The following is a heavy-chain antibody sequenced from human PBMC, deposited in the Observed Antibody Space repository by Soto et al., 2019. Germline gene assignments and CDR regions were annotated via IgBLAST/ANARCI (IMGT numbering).Heavy chain of an antibody. CDR1: GYTFTSYG. D-gene: IGHD6-19*01. CDR2: ISAYNGNT. J-gene: IGHJ6*02. CDR3: XXXXXXXWLVPGYYYYYGMDV. Sequence: QVQLVQSGAEVKKPGASVKVSCKASGYTFTSYGISWVRQAPGQGLEWMGWISAYNGNTNYAQKLQGRVTMTTDTSTSTAYMELXXXRSXXTXXXXXXXXXXXXWLVPGYYYYYGMDVWCQGTTVTVSS. V-gene: IGHV1-18*01.